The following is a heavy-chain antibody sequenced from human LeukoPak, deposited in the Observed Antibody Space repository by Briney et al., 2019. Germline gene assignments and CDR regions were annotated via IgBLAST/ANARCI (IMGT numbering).Heavy chain of an antibody. Sequence: SETLSLTCDVSGGSISSYYWGWVRQPAGKGLEWLGRIYTTGTTHFNPALRSRLTMSVDTSKNQLSLKLTSVTAADTAVYFCARQGYTASYYFLDFWSQGTLVTVSS. J-gene: IGHJ4*02. V-gene: IGHV4-4*07. CDR3: ARQGYTASYYFLDF. D-gene: IGHD1-26*01. CDR2: IYTTGTT. CDR1: GGSISSYY.